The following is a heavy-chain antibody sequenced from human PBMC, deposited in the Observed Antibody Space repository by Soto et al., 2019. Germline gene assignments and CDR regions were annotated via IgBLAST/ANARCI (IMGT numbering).Heavy chain of an antibody. CDR3: ARDGVYDFWSGPPPYGMDV. V-gene: IGHV3-48*02. Sequence: GGFLRLSCAASGFTFSSYSMNWVRQAPGKGLEWVSYISSSSTIYYADSVKGRFTISRDNAKNSLYLQMNSLRDEDTAVYYCARDGVYDFWSGPPPYGMDVWGQGTTVTVSS. CDR2: ISSSSTI. J-gene: IGHJ6*02. CDR1: GFTFSSYS. D-gene: IGHD3-3*01.